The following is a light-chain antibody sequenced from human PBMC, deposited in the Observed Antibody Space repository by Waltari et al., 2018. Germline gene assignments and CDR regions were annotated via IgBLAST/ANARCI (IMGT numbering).Light chain of an antibody. CDR3: QQYGNSPPTWA. J-gene: IGKJ1*01. CDR2: RAS. Sequence: EMVLTQSPGTLSLSPGERGTLSCRASQSVTNNYLAWYQDKPGRAPRLLIYRASIRATGIPDRFRGSGCGTDFSLTISRLEPEDFAVYYCQQYGNSPPTWAFGQGTKVEIK. CDR1: QSVTNNY. V-gene: IGKV3-20*01.